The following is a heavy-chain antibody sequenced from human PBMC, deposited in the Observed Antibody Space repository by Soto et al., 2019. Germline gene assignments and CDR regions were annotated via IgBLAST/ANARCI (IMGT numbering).Heavy chain of an antibody. CDR1: GFTFSSYA. J-gene: IGHJ6*02. V-gene: IGHV3-30-3*01. Sequence: GGSLRLSCAASGFTFSSYAMHWVRQSPGKWLEWVAVISYDGSNKYYADSVKGRFTISRDNSKNTLYLQMNSLRAEDTAVYYCARDEPLYYGERNYYGMEVWGQGTTVTVSS. CDR3: ARDEPLYYGERNYYGMEV. D-gene: IGHD4-17*01. CDR2: ISYDGSNK.